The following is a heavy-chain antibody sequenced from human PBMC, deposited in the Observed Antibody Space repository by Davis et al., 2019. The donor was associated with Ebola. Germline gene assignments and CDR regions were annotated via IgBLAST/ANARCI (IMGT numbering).Heavy chain of an antibody. CDR3: ANPDYRSAFDI. CDR2: ISGSGGST. V-gene: IGHV3-23*01. CDR1: GGSISSHY. Sequence: PSETLSLTCTVSGGSISSHYWSWVRQAPGKGLEWVSAISGSGGSTYYADSVKGRFTISRDNSKNTLYLQMNSLRAEDTAVYYCANPDYRSAFDIWGQGTMVTVSS. J-gene: IGHJ3*02. D-gene: IGHD4-11*01.